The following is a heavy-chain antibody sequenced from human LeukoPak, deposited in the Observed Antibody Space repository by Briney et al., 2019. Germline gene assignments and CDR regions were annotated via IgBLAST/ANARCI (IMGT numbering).Heavy chain of an antibody. CDR1: GFSFSVYE. CDR3: TTLTVATNFDY. V-gene: IGHV3-48*03. Sequence: GGSLRLSCAASGFSFSVYEMHWVRQAPGKGLEWISDISSSGTTTYYADSVKGRFTISRDNAKNSLYLQMNSLRAEDTAVYHCTTLTVATNFDYWGQGTLVTVSS. D-gene: IGHD5-12*01. J-gene: IGHJ4*02. CDR2: ISSSGTTT.